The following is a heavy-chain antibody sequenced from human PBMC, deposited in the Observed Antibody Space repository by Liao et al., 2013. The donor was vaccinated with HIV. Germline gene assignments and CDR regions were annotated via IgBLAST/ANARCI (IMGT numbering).Heavy chain of an antibody. J-gene: IGHJ5*02. V-gene: IGHV4-61*02. D-gene: IGHD3-22*01. CDR2: IYNSGST. Sequence: QLQLQESGPGLVKPSETLSLTCTVSGGSISSSSYYWSWIRQPAGKGLEWIGRIYNSGSTNYKSSLESRVTMSVDTSKNQLSLKLSSVAAADTAVYYCARDLGLTEYYDSSGYPYSWFDPWGQGTLVTVSS. CDR1: GGSISSSSYY. CDR3: ARDLGLTEYYDSSGYPYSWFDP.